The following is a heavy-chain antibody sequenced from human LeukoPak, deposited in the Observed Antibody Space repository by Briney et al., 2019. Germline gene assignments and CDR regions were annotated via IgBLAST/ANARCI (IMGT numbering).Heavy chain of an antibody. CDR3: ARGILRRYFDY. J-gene: IGHJ4*02. Sequence: PGGSLRLSCAASGFTFSSYEMNWVRQAPGKGLEWVSYISSSGSTIYYADSVKGRFTISSDNAKNSLYLQMNSLRAEDTAVYYCARGILRRYFDYWGQGTLVTVSS. D-gene: IGHD2-15*01. CDR1: GFTFSSYE. CDR2: ISSSGSTI. V-gene: IGHV3-48*03.